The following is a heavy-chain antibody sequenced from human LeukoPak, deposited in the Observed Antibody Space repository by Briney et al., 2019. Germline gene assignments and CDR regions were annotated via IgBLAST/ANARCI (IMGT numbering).Heavy chain of an antibody. V-gene: IGHV3-74*01. J-gene: IGHJ5*02. CDR3: TGARGYSFGLVS. Sequence: PGGSQRLSCAASGFTVSTYWMHWVRQAPGKGLVWVSRIHDDGKSTTYADSVKGRLTISRDNAKHTVYLQMHSQRAKDTAIYFCTGARGYSFGLVSWGQGTLVTVSS. CDR2: IHDDGKST. D-gene: IGHD5-18*01. CDR1: GFTVSTYW.